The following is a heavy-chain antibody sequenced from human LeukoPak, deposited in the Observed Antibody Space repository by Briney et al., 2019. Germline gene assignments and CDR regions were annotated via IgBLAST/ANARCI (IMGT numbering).Heavy chain of an antibody. J-gene: IGHJ4*02. CDR1: GYTFSSYA. CDR3: ARDASSPGYYYDSSGHYDLDY. CDR2: ISAYNGNT. D-gene: IGHD3-22*01. Sequence: ASVRLSCKASGYTFSSYAMSWVRQAPGQGLEWMGWISAYNGNTNYAQKLQGRVTMTTDTSTSSDYMELRSLRSDDTAVYYCARDASSPGYYYDSSGHYDLDYWAGGPLVTVSS. V-gene: IGHV1-18*01.